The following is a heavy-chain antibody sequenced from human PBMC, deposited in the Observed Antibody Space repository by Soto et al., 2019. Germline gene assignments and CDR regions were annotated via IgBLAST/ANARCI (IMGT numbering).Heavy chain of an antibody. V-gene: IGHV1-2*02. CDR2: INPNSGGT. J-gene: IGHJ4*02. CDR3: ARVPLNYYDSSGYNYYFDD. D-gene: IGHD3-22*01. CDR1: GYTFTGYY. Sequence: ASVKVSCKASGYTFTGYYMHWVRQAPGQGLEWMGWINPNSGGTNYAQKFQGRVTMTRDTSISTAYMELSRLRSDDTAVYYCARVPLNYYDSSGYNYYFDDWGQGTLATVSS.